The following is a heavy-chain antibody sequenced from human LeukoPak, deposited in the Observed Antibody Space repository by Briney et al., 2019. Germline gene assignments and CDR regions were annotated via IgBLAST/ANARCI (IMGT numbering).Heavy chain of an antibody. CDR1: GGSTSTYY. CDR2: VYYSGRT. J-gene: IGHJ2*01. CDR3: ARDLRSNYYDSSGYSSHWYFDL. D-gene: IGHD3-22*01. V-gene: IGHV4-59*01. Sequence: TSETLSLTCTISGGSTSTYYWSWIRQPPGKGLEWIGYVYYSGRTKYNPSLKSRVTISIDTSKNQFSLNLRSVTAADTAVYFCARDLRSNYYDSSGYSSHWYFDLWGRGTLVTVSS.